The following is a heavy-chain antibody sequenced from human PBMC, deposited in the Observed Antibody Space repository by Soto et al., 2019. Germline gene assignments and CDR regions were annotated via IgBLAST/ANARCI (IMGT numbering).Heavy chain of an antibody. CDR3: PSRPCSRRRCYNQGFDS. D-gene: IGHD2-15*01. V-gene: IGHV4-39*01. CDR2: IFFTGNI. CDR1: GASLSSISYY. J-gene: IGHJ4*02. Sequence: AIRSLTCTVCGASLSSISYYWGWIRQPPWEWLEWVGSIFFTGNIYYNPSLKSRVTISVDTSRNQFSLMVNSVTAADTAVYYCPSRPCSRRRCYNQGFDSWVQGALVTV.